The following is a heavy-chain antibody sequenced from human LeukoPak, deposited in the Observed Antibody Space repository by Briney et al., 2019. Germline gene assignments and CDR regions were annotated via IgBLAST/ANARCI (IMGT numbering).Heavy chain of an antibody. CDR3: ARVKVPYDAFDI. CDR1: GYTFTSYG. D-gene: IGHD2-2*01. Sequence: SVKVSCKASGYTFTSYGISWVRQAPGQGLEWMGGIIPIFGTANYAQKFQGRVTITADESTSTAYMELSSLRSEDTAVYYCARVKVPYDAFDIWGQGTMVTVSS. J-gene: IGHJ3*02. CDR2: IIPIFGTA. V-gene: IGHV1-69*13.